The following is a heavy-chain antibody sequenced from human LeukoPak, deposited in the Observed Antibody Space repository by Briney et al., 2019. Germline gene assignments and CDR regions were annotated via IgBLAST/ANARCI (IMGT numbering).Heavy chain of an antibody. Sequence: SETLSLTCTVSGGSISSYYWSWIRLPPGKGLEGIGYIYYTGATYYNPSLKSRVTISLDTSKNQFSLKLSSVTAADAAVYYCARAGCSYGTGYYCVYWRQGALVSVS. CDR1: GGSISSYY. CDR2: IYYTGAT. D-gene: IGHD5-18*01. CDR3: ARAGCSYGTGYYCVY. V-gene: IGHV4-59*01. J-gene: IGHJ4*02.